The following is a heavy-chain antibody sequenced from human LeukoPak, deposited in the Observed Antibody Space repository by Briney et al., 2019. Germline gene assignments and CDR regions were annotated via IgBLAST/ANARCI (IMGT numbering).Heavy chain of an antibody. Sequence: PSETLSLTCTVSGVSISSYYWSWIRQPPGKGLEWIGYIYYSGSTNYNPSLKSRVTISVDTSKNQFSLKLSSVTAADTAVYYCGVGNGGNYWGQGTLVTVSS. V-gene: IGHV4-59*01. CDR3: GVGNGGNY. D-gene: IGHD4-23*01. CDR2: IYYSGST. CDR1: GVSISSYY. J-gene: IGHJ4*02.